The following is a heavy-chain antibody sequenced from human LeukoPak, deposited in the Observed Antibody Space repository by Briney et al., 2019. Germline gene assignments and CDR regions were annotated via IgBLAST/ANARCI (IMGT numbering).Heavy chain of an antibody. J-gene: IGHJ6*02. D-gene: IGHD3-10*01. Sequence: ASVKVSCKVSGYTLTELSMHWVRQAPGKGLEWMGGFDPEDGGTIYAQKFQGRVTMTEDTSTDTAYMELSSLRSEDTAVYYCATVWVNQAITMVRGVPSYYYGMDVRGQGTTVTVSS. CDR3: ATVWVNQAITMVRGVPSYYYGMDV. CDR2: FDPEDGGT. V-gene: IGHV1-24*01. CDR1: GYTLTELS.